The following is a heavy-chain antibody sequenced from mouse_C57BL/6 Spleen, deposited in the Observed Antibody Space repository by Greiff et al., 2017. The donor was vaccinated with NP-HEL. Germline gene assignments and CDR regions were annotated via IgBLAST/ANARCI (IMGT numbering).Heavy chain of an antibody. D-gene: IGHD2-4*01. CDR1: GFTFSSYA. J-gene: IGHJ3*01. V-gene: IGHV5-4*01. Sequence: DVKLVESGGGLVKPGGSLKLSCAASGFTFSSYAMSWVRQTPEKRLEWVATISDGGSYTYYPDNVKGRFTISRDNAKNNLYLQMSHLKSEDTAMYYCARDLNDYDRAYWGQGTLVTVSA. CDR2: ISDGGSYT. CDR3: ARDLNDYDRAY.